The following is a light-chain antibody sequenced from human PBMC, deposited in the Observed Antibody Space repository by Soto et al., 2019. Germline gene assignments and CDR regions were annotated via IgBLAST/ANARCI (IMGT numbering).Light chain of an antibody. Sequence: EIVLTQSPGTLSLSPGERATLPCRASQSVSANYLAWYQQKPGQAPRFLIYGASSRATGIPDRFSGSGSGTDFTLTISRLEPEDFSVYYCQQYGSSPPTFGQGTKVEIK. V-gene: IGKV3-20*01. J-gene: IGKJ1*01. CDR3: QQYGSSPPT. CDR2: GAS. CDR1: QSVSANY.